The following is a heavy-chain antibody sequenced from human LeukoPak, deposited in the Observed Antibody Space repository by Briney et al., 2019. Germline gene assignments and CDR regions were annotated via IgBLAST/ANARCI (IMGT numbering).Heavy chain of an antibody. Sequence: SETLSLTCTVSGGSISSYYWSWIRQPPGKGLEWIGEINHSGSTNYNPSLKSRATISVDTSKNQFSLKLSSVTAADTAVYYCARGRRRYYDLGYWGQGTLVTVSS. CDR2: INHSGST. CDR3: ARGRRRYYDLGY. D-gene: IGHD3-22*01. V-gene: IGHV4-34*01. J-gene: IGHJ4*02. CDR1: GGSISSYY.